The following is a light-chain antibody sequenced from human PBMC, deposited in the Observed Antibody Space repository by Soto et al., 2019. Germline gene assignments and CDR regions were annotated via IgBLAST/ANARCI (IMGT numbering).Light chain of an antibody. CDR2: DAS. J-gene: IGKJ1*01. V-gene: IGKV1-5*01. Sequence: MTQSLSTVSSTVRDRVTITCRASQSISSWLAWYQQKPGKAPKLLIYDASSLESGVPSRFSGSGSGTEFTLTISILQPDDFATYYCQEYNYYSRTFGQGAK. CDR3: QEYNYYSRT. CDR1: QSISSW.